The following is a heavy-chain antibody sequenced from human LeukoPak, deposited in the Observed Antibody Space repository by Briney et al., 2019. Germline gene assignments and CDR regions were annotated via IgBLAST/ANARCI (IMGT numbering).Heavy chain of an antibody. CDR1: GFTFSSYW. V-gene: IGHV3-7*01. Sequence: PGGSLRLSCAASGFTFSSYWMNWVRQAPGKGLEWVANINQDGSEKYYVDSVKGRFTISRDNAENSLDLQMNRLRVEDTAVYYCARDHTVAGIVFDSWGQGTLVTVSS. CDR3: ARDHTVAGIVFDS. J-gene: IGHJ4*02. D-gene: IGHD6-19*01. CDR2: INQDGSEK.